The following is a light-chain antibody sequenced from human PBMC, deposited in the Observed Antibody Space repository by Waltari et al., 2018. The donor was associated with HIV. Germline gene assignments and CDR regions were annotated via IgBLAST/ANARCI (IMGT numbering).Light chain of an antibody. V-gene: IGLV1-47*01. CDR2: RKN. CDR3: VAWDDSLRGVV. CDR1: TSNIGSHD. J-gene: IGLJ2*01. Sequence: SVLTQPPSASGTPGQRVTISCSGSTSNIGSHDVFWYQHLPGAAPKLLIHRKNHLPSGVPDRFSGSTSGTSASLAISGLRSEDEADYYCVAWDDSLRGVVFGGGTKVAAL.